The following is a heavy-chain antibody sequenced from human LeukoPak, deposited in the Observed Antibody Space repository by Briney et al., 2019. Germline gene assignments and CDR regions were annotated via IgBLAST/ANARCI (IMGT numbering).Heavy chain of an antibody. Sequence: GSLRLSCAASGFTFSSYEMNWVRQPPGKGLEWIGEIYHSGSTNYNPSLKSRVTISVDKSKNQFSLKLSSVTAADTAVYYCASLGYYDILTGSSTYAFDIWGQGTMVTVSS. J-gene: IGHJ3*02. CDR3: ASLGYYDILTGSSTYAFDI. CDR2: IYHSGST. V-gene: IGHV4-4*02. D-gene: IGHD3-9*01. CDR1: GFTFSSYEM.